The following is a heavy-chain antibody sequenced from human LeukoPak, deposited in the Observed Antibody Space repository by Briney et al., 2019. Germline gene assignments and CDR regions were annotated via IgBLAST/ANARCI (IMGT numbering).Heavy chain of an antibody. V-gene: IGHV3-23*01. Sequence: GGSLTLSCAASGFTFSSYGMSWVRQAPGKGLEWVSAISGSGGSTYYADSVKGRFTISRENSKNTLYLQMNRLRAEDTAVYYCAKELARLWVGELSPPFDYWGQGTLVTVS. CDR3: AKELARLWVGELSPPFDY. D-gene: IGHD3-10*01. CDR1: GFTFSSYG. J-gene: IGHJ4*02. CDR2: ISGSGGST.